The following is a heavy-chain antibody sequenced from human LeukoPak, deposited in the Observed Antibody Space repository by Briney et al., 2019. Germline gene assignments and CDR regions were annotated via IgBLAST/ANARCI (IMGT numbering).Heavy chain of an antibody. CDR1: GFTFSSDA. J-gene: IGHJ4*02. CDR2: IGGDGGAT. D-gene: IGHD6-19*01. Sequence: PGGSLRLSWAASGFTFSSDAMNWVRQAPGKGLEWVSTIGGDGGATHYADSVKGRFTISRANSKNTLFLQMNSLRAEDTAVYYCAKSGSRDWDYFEYWGQGTLVTASS. CDR3: AKSGSRDWDYFEY. V-gene: IGHV3-23*01.